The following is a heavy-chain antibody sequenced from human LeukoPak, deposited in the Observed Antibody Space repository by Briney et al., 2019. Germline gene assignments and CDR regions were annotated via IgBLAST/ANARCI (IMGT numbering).Heavy chain of an antibody. CDR2: ISYDGSHK. J-gene: IGHJ6*02. CDR1: GFAFSRYG. CDR3: SASRPHYGDYYGLDV. Sequence: PGGSLRLSCAASGFAFSRYGMHWVRQAPGKGLEWVAVISYDGSHKYSADSVKGRFTISRDNSKNTLYLQMNSLSTEDTAVYFCSASRPHYGDYYGLDVWGHGTTVTVSS. D-gene: IGHD4/OR15-4a*01. V-gene: IGHV3-30*03.